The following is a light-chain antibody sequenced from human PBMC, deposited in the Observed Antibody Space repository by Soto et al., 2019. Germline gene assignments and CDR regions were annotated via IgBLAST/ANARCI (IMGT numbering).Light chain of an antibody. V-gene: IGKV1-5*01. Sequence: DIQMTQSPSTLSASVGDRVTITCRASQSITSRLAWYQQKPGKAPKLLIYDASSLESGVPSRFSGSASGTEFTLTTSSLQPDDFATYYCQQYNTYQYTFGQGTKLESK. J-gene: IGKJ2*01. CDR3: QQYNTYQYT. CDR2: DAS. CDR1: QSITSR.